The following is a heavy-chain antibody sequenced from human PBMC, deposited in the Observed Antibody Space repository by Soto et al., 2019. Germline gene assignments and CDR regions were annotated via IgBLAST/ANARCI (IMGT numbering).Heavy chain of an antibody. J-gene: IGHJ3*02. D-gene: IGHD4-17*01. CDR2: LNAGKGHT. V-gene: IGHV1-3*01. CDR1: GYTFTKYI. Sequence: ASVEVSCKASGYTFTKYISHWVRQAPGQRLEWMGWLNAGKGHTQYSQKFQGRVTSTRATSASKAYMELRSLRSAATAVYYCARERVWNTVATESNSIHIWGPGTMGTVS. CDR3: ARERVWNTVATESNSIHI.